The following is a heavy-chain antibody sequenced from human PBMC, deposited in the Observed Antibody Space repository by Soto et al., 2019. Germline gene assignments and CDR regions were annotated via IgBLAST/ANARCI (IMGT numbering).Heavy chain of an antibody. CDR1: GYKVSTWHNFTSYW. V-gene: IGHV5-51*01. Sequence: GESLKISCMGSGYKVSTWHNFTSYWIAWVRQMPGEGLEWMGIIYPGDSDTRYSPSFQGQVTISADKSISTAYLQWSSLKTSDTAMYYCAKSSGGYLYYFDYWGQGTLVTVSS. CDR3: AKSSGGYLYYFDY. CDR2: IYPGDSDT. J-gene: IGHJ4*02. D-gene: IGHD1-26*01.